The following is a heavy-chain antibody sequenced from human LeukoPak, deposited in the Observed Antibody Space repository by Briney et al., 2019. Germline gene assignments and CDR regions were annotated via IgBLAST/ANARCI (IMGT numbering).Heavy chain of an antibody. Sequence: ASVEVSCKASAHTFTGYYMHWVRQAPGQGLEWMGWINPNTGATNHAQKFQGRVTMTRDTSLSTAYMKLSSLRSDDTAVYYCARLGSSDIWGQGTMVTVSS. V-gene: IGHV1-2*02. D-gene: IGHD3-16*01. CDR3: ARLGSSDI. J-gene: IGHJ3*02. CDR1: AHTFTGYY. CDR2: INPNTGAT.